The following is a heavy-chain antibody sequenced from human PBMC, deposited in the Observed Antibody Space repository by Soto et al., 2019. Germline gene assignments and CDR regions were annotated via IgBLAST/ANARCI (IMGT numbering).Heavy chain of an antibody. CDR3: ARISSASSGWLPDY. D-gene: IGHD6-19*01. V-gene: IGHV1-69*01. CDR2: IIPLFRTA. Sequence: QVQLVQSGAEVKKSGSSVKVSCKAFGGPFKNYAISWVRQAPGQGLEWMGGIIPLFRTAHYAQKFQGRVTITADEFTATAYMELSSLRSEDTAVYYCARISSASSGWLPDYWGQGTLVTVSS. J-gene: IGHJ4*02. CDR1: GGPFKNYA.